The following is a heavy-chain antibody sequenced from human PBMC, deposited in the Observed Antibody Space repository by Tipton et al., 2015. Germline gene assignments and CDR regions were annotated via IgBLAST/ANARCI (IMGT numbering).Heavy chain of an antibody. Sequence: TLSLTCSVSGGSVTSNNYFWSWIRQPPGKGLEWIGYIFHSGSTSYNPSLRSRVFISMDTSKNQFSLKLSSVTAADTAMYYCARDYAGNWVLDYWGQGTLVTVSS. CDR1: GGSVTSNNYF. CDR2: IFHSGST. V-gene: IGHV4-61*01. J-gene: IGHJ4*02. D-gene: IGHD4-23*01. CDR3: ARDYAGNWVLDY.